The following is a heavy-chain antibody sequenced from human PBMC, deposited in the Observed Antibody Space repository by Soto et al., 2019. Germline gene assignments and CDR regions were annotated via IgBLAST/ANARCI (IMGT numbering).Heavy chain of an antibody. CDR1: GFTFTSYS. CDR3: ARDNKAFYCSGGSCYGFDY. J-gene: IGHJ4*02. CDR2: ISSSSSTI. V-gene: IGHV3-48*01. Sequence: EVQLVESGGGLVQPGGSLRLSCAASGFTFTSYSMNWVRQAPWKGLEWVSYISSSSSTIYYADSVKGRFTISRDNAKNSRYLQMNSLRAEDTAVYYCARDNKAFYCSGGSCYGFDYWGQGTLVTVSS. D-gene: IGHD2-15*01.